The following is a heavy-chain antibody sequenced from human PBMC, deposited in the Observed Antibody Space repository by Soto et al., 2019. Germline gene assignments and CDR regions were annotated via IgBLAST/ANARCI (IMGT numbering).Heavy chain of an antibody. CDR2: MYSAGDT. D-gene: IGHD5-18*01. CDR3: AKEGGYSYGYGPYYYYYGMDV. Sequence: GSLRLSCVASGFTVSGSYTTWVRQAPGKGLEWVSVMYSAGDTYYADSVKGRFTISRDNSKNTLYLQMNSLRAEDTAVYYCAKEGGYSYGYGPYYYYYGMDVWGQGTTVTVSS. CDR1: GFTVSGSY. V-gene: IGHV3-66*02. J-gene: IGHJ6*02.